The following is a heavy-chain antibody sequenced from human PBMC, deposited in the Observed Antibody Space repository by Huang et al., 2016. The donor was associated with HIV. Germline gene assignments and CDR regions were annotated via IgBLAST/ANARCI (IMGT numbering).Heavy chain of an antibody. V-gene: IGHV1-69*01. Sequence: QVQLVQSGAEVKKPGSSVKVSCKASGGSFRNFAIGWVRQAPGQGLEWMGGLIPTHGKANFAQKFQGRVTIIADEATSKAYVELSSLRAEDTAVYYCATVDYYDTSGPQRGYFDNWGQGTLVTVSS. CDR2: LIPTHGKA. CDR3: ATVDYYDTSGPQRGYFDN. D-gene: IGHD3-22*01. J-gene: IGHJ4*02. CDR1: GGSFRNFA.